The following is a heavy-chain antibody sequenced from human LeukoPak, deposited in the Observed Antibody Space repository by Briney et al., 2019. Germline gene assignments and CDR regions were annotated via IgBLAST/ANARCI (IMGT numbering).Heavy chain of an antibody. V-gene: IGHV1-46*01. Sequence: ASVKVSCKASGYTFTNYYMHWVRQAPGQGLEWMGIINPSGGSTSYAQKFQGRVTMTRDTSTSTAYMELSSLRSEDTAVYYCARGRGVHDSHTYDYFDYWGQGSLVTVSS. J-gene: IGHJ4*02. CDR3: ARGRGVHDSHTYDYFDY. CDR2: INPSGGST. CDR1: GYTFTNYY. D-gene: IGHD3-22*01.